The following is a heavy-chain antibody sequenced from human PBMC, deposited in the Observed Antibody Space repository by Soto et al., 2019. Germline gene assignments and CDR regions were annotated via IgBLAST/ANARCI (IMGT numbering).Heavy chain of an antibody. D-gene: IGHD3-22*01. CDR2: IIPIFGTA. J-gene: IGHJ4*02. CDR3: ARGQNYYDSSGYPY. Sequence: GASVKVSCKASGGTFSSYAISWVRQAPGQGLEWMGGIIPIFGTANYAQKFQGRVTITADESTSTAYMELSSLRSEDTAVYYCARGQNYYDSSGYPYWGQGTLVTVSS. CDR1: GGTFSSYA. V-gene: IGHV1-69*13.